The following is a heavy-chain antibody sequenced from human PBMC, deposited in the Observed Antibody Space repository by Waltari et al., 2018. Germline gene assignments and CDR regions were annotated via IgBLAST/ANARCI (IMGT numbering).Heavy chain of an antibody. V-gene: IGHV3-64*07. D-gene: IGHD2-15*01. CDR1: GFTFSSYA. CDR2: IISNGGST. J-gene: IGHJ4*02. CDR3: ARGVVGGYFDY. Sequence: EVQLVESGGGLVQPGGSLRLSCAASGFTFSSYAMHWVRQAPGKGLEYVSAIISNGGSTYYADSVKGRFTISRYNSKNTLYLQMGSLRAEDMAVYYCARGVVGGYFDYWGQGTLVTVSS.